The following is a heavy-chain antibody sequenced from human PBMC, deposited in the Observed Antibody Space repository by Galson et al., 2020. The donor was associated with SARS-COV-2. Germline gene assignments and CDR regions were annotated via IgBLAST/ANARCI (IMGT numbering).Heavy chain of an antibody. D-gene: IGHD3-10*01. CDR1: GYTFSTYD. Sequence: ASVKVSCKASGYTFSTYDIIWVRQAPGQGLEWMGWMNPDSGDTGYAQEFQGRVTITRDISISTVYMELASLRFEDTAVFYCARSSGRDDFDYWGQGTLVTVSS. V-gene: IGHV1-8*03. J-gene: IGHJ4*02. CDR2: MNPDSGDT. CDR3: ARSSGRDDFDY.